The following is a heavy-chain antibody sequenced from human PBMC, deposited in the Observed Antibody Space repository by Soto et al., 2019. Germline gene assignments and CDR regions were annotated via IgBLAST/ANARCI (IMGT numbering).Heavy chain of an antibody. CDR2: IKRDGSEK. Sequence: GGSLRLSCAASGFTFSRFWMSWVRQIPGKGLEWVANIKRDGSEKYYGDSVKGRFTISRDNAKNSLYLQMNSLRAEDTAVYYCARRNAEMITVPFDYWGQGTQVTVSS. CDR3: ARRNAEMITVPFDY. V-gene: IGHV3-7*01. J-gene: IGHJ4*02. CDR1: GFTFSRFW. D-gene: IGHD3-16*01.